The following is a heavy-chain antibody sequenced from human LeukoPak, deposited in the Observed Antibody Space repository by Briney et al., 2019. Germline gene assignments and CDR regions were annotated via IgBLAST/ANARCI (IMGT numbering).Heavy chain of an antibody. CDR3: ARAPFLAYCGGDCYSFDY. CDR2: INPNSGGT. D-gene: IGHD2-21*01. Sequence: ASVKVSCKASGYTFTGYYMHWVRQAPGQGLEWMGWINPNSGGTNYAQKFQGRVTMTRDTSISTAYMELSRLRSDDTAVYYCARAPFLAYCGGDCYSFDYWGQGTLVTVSS. J-gene: IGHJ4*02. V-gene: IGHV1-2*02. CDR1: GYTFTGYY.